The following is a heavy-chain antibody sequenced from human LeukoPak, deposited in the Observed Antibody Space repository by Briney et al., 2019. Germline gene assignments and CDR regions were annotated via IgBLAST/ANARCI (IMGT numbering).Heavy chain of an antibody. Sequence: SETLSLTCAVSGGSLSSNSYDWGWIRQPPGKGLEWIGSFYYSSSTYYNPSLKGRVTISVDGSKNQFSLKLTSVTAADTAVYYCARRGGPFDCWGQGTLVTVSS. V-gene: IGHV4-39*01. D-gene: IGHD2-15*01. CDR1: GGSLSSNSYD. CDR3: ARRGGPFDC. J-gene: IGHJ4*02. CDR2: FYYSSST.